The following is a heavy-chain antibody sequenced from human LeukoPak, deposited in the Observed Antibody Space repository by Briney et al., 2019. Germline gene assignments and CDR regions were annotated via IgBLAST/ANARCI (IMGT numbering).Heavy chain of an antibody. CDR1: GGTFSSYA. Sequence: SVKVSCKASGGTFSSYAISWVRQAPGQGLEWMGGIIPIFGTANYAQKFQGRVTITTDESTSTAYMELSSLRSEDTAMYYCARVRLDYGDYASDYWGQGTLVTVSS. V-gene: IGHV1-69*05. CDR3: ARVRLDYGDYASDY. J-gene: IGHJ4*02. CDR2: IIPIFGTA. D-gene: IGHD4-17*01.